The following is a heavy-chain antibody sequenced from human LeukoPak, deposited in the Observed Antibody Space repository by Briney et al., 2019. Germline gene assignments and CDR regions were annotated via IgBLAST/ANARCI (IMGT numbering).Heavy chain of an antibody. D-gene: IGHD3-3*01. V-gene: IGHV4-39*01. CDR1: GGSISSSSYY. Sequence: SETLSLTCTVSGGSISSSSYYWGWIRQPPGKGLEWIGSIYYSGSTYYNPSLKSRVTISVDTSKNQFSPKLSSVTAADTAVYYCARRDRAIDEDDRYFDYWGQGTLVTVSS. CDR2: IYYSGST. CDR3: ARRDRAIDEDDRYFDY. J-gene: IGHJ4*02.